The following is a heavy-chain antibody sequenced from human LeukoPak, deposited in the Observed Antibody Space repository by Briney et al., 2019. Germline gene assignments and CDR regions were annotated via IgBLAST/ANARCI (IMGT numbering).Heavy chain of an antibody. CDR1: GYTFTSYD. D-gene: IGHD1-1*01. Sequence: ASVKVSCKASGYTFTSYDINWVRQAPGQGLEWMGIINPSGGSTSYAQKFQGRVTMTRDTSTSTVYMELSSLRSEDTAVYYCASSSYWTTPRYWGQGTLVTVSS. CDR3: ASSSYWTTPRY. J-gene: IGHJ4*02. V-gene: IGHV1-46*01. CDR2: INPSGGST.